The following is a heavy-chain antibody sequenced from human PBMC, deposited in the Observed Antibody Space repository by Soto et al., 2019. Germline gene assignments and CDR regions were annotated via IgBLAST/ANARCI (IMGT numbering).Heavy chain of an antibody. D-gene: IGHD3-3*01. CDR3: ARIFDFWSGYYFSY. V-gene: IGHV2-5*02. Sequence: SGPTLANPTQTLTLTFTFSGFSLSTSGVAVGWIRRAPRKAPEWLAFIFWDNDKRYTPSLENRLTITKDTSKNQVVLTMTDMDPVDPATYYCARIFDFWSGYYFSYWGRGTLVTVSS. J-gene: IGHJ4*02. CDR1: GFSLSTSGVA. CDR2: IFWDNDK.